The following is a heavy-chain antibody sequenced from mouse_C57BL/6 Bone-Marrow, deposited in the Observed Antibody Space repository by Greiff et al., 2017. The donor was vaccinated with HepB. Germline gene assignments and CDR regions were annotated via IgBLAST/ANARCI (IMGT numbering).Heavy chain of an antibody. CDR3: ARDRYYYGSSYWYFDV. Sequence: QVQLQQPGAELVKPGASVKLSCKASGYTFTSYWMHWVKQRPGRGLEWIGRIDPNSGGTKYNKKFKSKATLTVDKPSSTAYMQLSSLTSEDSAVYYCARDRYYYGSSYWYFDVWGTGTTVTVSS. D-gene: IGHD1-1*01. J-gene: IGHJ1*03. CDR2: IDPNSGGT. V-gene: IGHV1-72*01. CDR1: GYTFTSYW.